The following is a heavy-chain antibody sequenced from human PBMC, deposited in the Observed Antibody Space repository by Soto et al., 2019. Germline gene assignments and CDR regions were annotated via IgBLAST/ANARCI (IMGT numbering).Heavy chain of an antibody. CDR3: ARHMVDYGDLDAFDI. J-gene: IGHJ3*02. V-gene: IGHV5-51*01. CDR2: MYPGDSET. D-gene: IGHD4-17*01. Sequence: GESLKISCQGSGYRFTSYWIGWVRQMPGKGLEWMGIMYPGDSETRYSPSFQGQVTISADKSINTAHLQWSSLKASDTAMYYCARHMVDYGDLDAFDIWGQGTMVTVSS. CDR1: GYRFTSYW.